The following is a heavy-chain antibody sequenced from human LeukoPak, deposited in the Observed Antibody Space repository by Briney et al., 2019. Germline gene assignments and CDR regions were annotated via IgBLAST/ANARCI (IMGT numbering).Heavy chain of an antibody. D-gene: IGHD3-9*01. V-gene: IGHV3-23*01. CDR3: ASYDVLTGYSRHPLKR. J-gene: IGHJ4*02. CDR2: ISGSAGST. Sequence: QPGGSLRLSCAASGFTFSSYAMSWVRQAPGKGLQWVSAISGSAGSTYYADSVKGRFTISRDNSKNTLYLQMNSLRAEDTAVYSCASYDVLTGYSRHPLKRWGQGTLVTVSS. CDR1: GFTFSSYA.